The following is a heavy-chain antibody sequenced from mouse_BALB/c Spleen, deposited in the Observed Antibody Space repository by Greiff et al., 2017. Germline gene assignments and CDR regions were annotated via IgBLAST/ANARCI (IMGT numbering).Heavy chain of an antibody. CDR3: TRGGYINYAMDY. J-gene: IGHJ4*01. V-gene: IGHV1-5*01. CDR1: GYSFTSYW. D-gene: IGHD1-1*01. Sequence: VHVKQSGTVLARPGASVKMSCKASGYSFTSYWMHWVKQRPGQGLEWIGAIYPGNSDTSYNQKFKGKAKLTAVTSASTAYMELSSLTNEDSAVYYCTRGGYINYAMDYWGQGTSVTVSS. CDR2: IYPGNSDT.